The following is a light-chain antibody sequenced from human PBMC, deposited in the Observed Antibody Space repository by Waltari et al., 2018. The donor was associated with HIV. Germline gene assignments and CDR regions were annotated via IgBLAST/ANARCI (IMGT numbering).Light chain of an antibody. V-gene: IGKV2-28*01. J-gene: IGKJ1*01. CDR3: MQTLHSPWA. Sequence: IVLTLSPVSLPVTPGEPASISCRSSQNLLHSNGNNYLEWYVQRPGHSTQRLMYLETGRASGVADRLSGRGAGTDFTLRNSRVEAGAGGVYDCMQTLHSPWAFGRGTQVKS. CDR2: LET. CDR1: QNLLHSNGNNY.